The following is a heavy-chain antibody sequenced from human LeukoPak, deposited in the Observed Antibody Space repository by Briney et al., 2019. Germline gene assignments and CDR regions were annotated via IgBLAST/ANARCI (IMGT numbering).Heavy chain of an antibody. V-gene: IGHV3-66*01. CDR2: IYSGGST. CDR3: ARDSGYDSDFDY. CDR1: GFTFSSYA. Sequence: PGGSLRLSCAASGFTFSSYAMSWVRQAPGKGLEWVSVIYSGGSTYYADSVKGRFTISRDNSKNTLYLQMNSLRAEDTAVYYCARDSGYDSDFDYWGQGTLVTVSS. D-gene: IGHD5-12*01. J-gene: IGHJ4*02.